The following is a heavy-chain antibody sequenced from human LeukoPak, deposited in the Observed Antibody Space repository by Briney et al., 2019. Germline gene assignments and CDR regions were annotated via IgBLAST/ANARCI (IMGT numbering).Heavy chain of an antibody. V-gene: IGHV3-74*01. Sequence: GSLRLSCAASGFRVSYSRMYWGRQGPGKGPGWVSRMKTDGSTIEYADSVKGRFTISRDNAKNTLFLQMSSLRVEDTAVYYCARGADHSGSYYPDWGQGTRVTVSS. CDR3: ARGADHSGSYYPD. CDR2: MKTDGSTI. CDR1: GFRVSYSR. D-gene: IGHD1-26*01. J-gene: IGHJ4*02.